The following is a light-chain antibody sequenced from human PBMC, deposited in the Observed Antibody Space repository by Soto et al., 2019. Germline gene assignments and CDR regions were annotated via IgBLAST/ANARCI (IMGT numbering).Light chain of an antibody. Sequence: DIPMTQSPSTLSASVGDRVTITCRASQSISSWLAWYQQKPGKAPKLLIHKASTLESGVPSRFSGSGSGTEFTLTISSLQPDDFATYYCQRYNNYPFSFGPGTKVDIK. CDR3: QRYNNYPFS. V-gene: IGKV1-5*03. CDR1: QSISSW. J-gene: IGKJ3*01. CDR2: KAS.